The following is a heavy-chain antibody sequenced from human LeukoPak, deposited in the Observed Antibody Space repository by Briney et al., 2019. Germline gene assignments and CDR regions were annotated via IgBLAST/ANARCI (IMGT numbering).Heavy chain of an antibody. CDR1: GHSISSDC. D-gene: IGHD3-3*01. CDR2: IYYTGST. V-gene: IGHV4-59*01. Sequence: PSDTLSLTCAGSGHSISSDCWSWIRQPPGKGLDWIGYIYYTGSTNYNPSLKSRLTISGHTSKNHFPVKQNPVTAAYTPMYFCARGRQRITVFGVVTDYWGQGTLVTVSS. CDR3: ARGRQRITVFGVVTDY. J-gene: IGHJ4*02.